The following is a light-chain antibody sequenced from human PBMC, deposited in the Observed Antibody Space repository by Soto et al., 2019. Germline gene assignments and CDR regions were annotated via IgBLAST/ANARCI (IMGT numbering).Light chain of an antibody. CDR1: QSVDSR. V-gene: IGKV1-5*01. CDR2: DAS. J-gene: IGKJ1*01. CDR3: QHYDSFWS. Sequence: QMTQSPSTLSASIGDRVTITCRASQSVDSRLAWYQQKPGKAPKLLVYDASTSETGVPSRFSGSGSGAEFTLTITGLQPEDIATYSCQHYDSFWSFGQGTKVDI.